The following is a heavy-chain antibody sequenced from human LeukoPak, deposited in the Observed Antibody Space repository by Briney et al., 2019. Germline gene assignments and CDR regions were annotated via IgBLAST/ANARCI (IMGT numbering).Heavy chain of an antibody. CDR1: GFTSSDYY. V-gene: IGHV3-11*04. CDR3: ARELAVAGTVYYYYYGMDV. Sequence: PGGSLRLSCAASGFTSSDYYMSWIRQAPGKGLEWVSYISSSGSTKYYADSVKGRFTISRDNAKNSLYLQMNSLRAEDTAVYYCARELAVAGTVYYYYYGMDVWGQGTTVTVSS. J-gene: IGHJ6*02. D-gene: IGHD6-19*01. CDR2: ISSSGSTK.